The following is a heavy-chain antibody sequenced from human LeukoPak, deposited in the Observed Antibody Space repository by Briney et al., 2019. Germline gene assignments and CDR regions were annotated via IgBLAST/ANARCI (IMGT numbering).Heavy chain of an antibody. CDR3: ARDLGMASSGFNDY. CDR2: IYTSGST. Sequence: SETLFLSCGVYGGSFSGYYCSWIRQPAGKGLEWIGRIYTSGSTNYNPSLKSRVTMSVDTSKNQFSLKLSSVTAADTAVYYCARDLGMASSGFNDYWGQGTLVTVSS. V-gene: IGHV4-4*07. CDR1: GGSFSGYY. J-gene: IGHJ4*02. D-gene: IGHD3-22*01.